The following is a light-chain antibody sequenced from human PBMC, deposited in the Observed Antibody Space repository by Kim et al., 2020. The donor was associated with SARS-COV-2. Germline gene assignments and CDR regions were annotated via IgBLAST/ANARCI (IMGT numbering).Light chain of an antibody. CDR1: NIGSKT. CDR2: YDT. V-gene: IGLV3-21*04. J-gene: IGLJ3*02. CDR3: QVWDSSSDHWV. Sequence: APGKTATITCGGDNIGSKTVHWYQQKPGQAPVLVIYYDTDRPSGIPERFSGSNSGNTATLTISRVEAGDEADYYCQVWDSSSDHWVFGGGTQLTVL.